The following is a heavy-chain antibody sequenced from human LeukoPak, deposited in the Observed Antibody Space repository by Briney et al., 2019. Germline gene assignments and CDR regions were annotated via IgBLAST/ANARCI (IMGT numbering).Heavy chain of an antibody. V-gene: IGHV3-7*01. Sequence: GGSLSLSCAASGFTFIGHWMSWVRQAPGKGLEWVANINQGGSDKYYVDSVKGRFTISRDNANNLLYLQMNSLRGEDTAVYYCTRDRSRAEDDWGQGTLVTVSS. CDR2: INQGGSDK. J-gene: IGHJ4*02. CDR1: GFTFIGHW. CDR3: TRDRSRAEDD. D-gene: IGHD1-14*01.